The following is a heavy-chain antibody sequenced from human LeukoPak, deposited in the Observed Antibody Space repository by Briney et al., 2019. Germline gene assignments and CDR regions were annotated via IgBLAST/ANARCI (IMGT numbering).Heavy chain of an antibody. CDR1: GFTFSSYA. CDR2: ISSSSNTI. CDR3: ARSLCNDTGCSLDP. J-gene: IGHJ5*02. Sequence: QPGGSLRLSCAASGFTFSSYAMSWVRQAPGKGLEWIAYISSSSNTIYYADSVKGRFAVSRDNAKSSLYLQMTGLRVADTAFHYCARSLCNDTGCSLDPWGQGTLVSVSS. V-gene: IGHV3-48*04. D-gene: IGHD5-18*01.